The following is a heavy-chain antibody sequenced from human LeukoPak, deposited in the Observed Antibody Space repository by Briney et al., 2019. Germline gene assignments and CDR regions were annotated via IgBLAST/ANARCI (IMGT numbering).Heavy chain of an antibody. V-gene: IGHV3-23*01. CDR1: KFTFSGYA. Sequence: GGSLRLSCAASKFTFSGYAMSWVRQAPGKGLEWVSAISGSGASGGSTYYADSVKGRFTISRDNSKNTLYLQMNSLRAEDTAVYYCARGWIQLWSTIDYWGQGTLVTVSS. J-gene: IGHJ4*02. CDR3: ARGWIQLWSTIDY. CDR2: ISGSGASGGST. D-gene: IGHD5-18*01.